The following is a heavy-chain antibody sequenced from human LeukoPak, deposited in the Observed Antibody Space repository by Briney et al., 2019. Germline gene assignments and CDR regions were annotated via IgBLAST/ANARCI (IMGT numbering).Heavy chain of an antibody. CDR3: ARDLRYSGSYYSFDY. V-gene: IGHV1-69*13. D-gene: IGHD1-26*01. Sequence: RASVKVSCKASGYTFTSYGISWVRQAPGQGLEWMGGIIPIFGTANYAQKFQGRVTITADESTSTAYMELSSLRSEDTAVYYCARDLRYSGSYYSFDYWGQGTLVTVSS. J-gene: IGHJ4*02. CDR2: IIPIFGTA. CDR1: GYTFTSYG.